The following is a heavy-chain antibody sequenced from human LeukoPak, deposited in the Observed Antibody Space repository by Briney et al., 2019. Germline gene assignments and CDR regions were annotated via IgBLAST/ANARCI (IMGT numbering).Heavy chain of an antibody. CDR3: ARADGYYAPDI. CDR2: IYYSGST. CDR1: GGSFTTYY. Sequence: SETLSLTCAVYGGSFTTYYWSWIRQSPGKGLEWIGYIYYSGSTNYNPSLKSRVTISVDTSKNQFSLKLSSVTAADTAVYYCARADGYYAPDIWGQGTMVTVSS. V-gene: IGHV4-59*01. J-gene: IGHJ3*02. D-gene: IGHD5-24*01.